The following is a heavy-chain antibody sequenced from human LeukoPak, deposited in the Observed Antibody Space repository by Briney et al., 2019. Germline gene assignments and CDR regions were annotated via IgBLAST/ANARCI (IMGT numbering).Heavy chain of an antibody. Sequence: SETLSLTCTVCGGSISSYYWSWIRQAGGRELEWIGRFYTSGSTNYNPSLKSRVTMSVDTTKNQFSLKLSSVTAADTAVYYCAREGGAIIDFWGQGTLVTVSS. J-gene: IGHJ4*02. CDR3: AREGGAIIDF. CDR1: GGSISSYY. D-gene: IGHD5-12*01. V-gene: IGHV4-4*07. CDR2: FYTSGST.